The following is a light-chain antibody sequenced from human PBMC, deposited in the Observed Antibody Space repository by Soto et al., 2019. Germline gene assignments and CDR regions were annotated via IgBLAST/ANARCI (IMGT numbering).Light chain of an antibody. Sequence: DIQMTQSPSTLSASVADRVTIACRASQAISGYLAWYQRKPGKAPKLLIYDAANLQTGVSSRFSGSGSGTEFTLTINSLQPDDFATYYFQQYSSYPLTFGGGTKVDIK. V-gene: IGKV1-5*01. J-gene: IGKJ4*01. CDR1: QAISGY. CDR2: DAA. CDR3: QQYSSYPLT.